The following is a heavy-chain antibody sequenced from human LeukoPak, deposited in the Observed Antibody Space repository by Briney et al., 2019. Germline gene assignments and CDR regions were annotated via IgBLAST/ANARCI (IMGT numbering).Heavy chain of an antibody. D-gene: IGHD3-22*01. CDR1: GFTLSSYW. V-gene: IGHV3-7*04. J-gene: IGHJ4*02. Sequence: PGGSLRLSCAASGFTLSSYWMSWVRQAPGKGLEWVANIKQDGSEKYYVDSVKGRFTISRDNAKNSLYLQMNSLTGEDTAAYYCARGAAHSYGYFSDYWGQGILVIVSS. CDR2: IKQDGSEK. CDR3: ARGAAHSYGYFSDY.